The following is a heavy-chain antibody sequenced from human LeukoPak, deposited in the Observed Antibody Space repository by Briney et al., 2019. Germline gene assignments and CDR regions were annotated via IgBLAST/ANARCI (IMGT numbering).Heavy chain of an antibody. J-gene: IGHJ5*02. Sequence: GGSLRLSCVASGFTFSNHAMTWVRQAPGKGLEWVSAISANGVDTFYAPSVKGRFTISRDNSKNTLYLQINSLRAEDTAIYYCAKDVWWSVSWGQGTLVTVFS. V-gene: IGHV3-23*01. CDR1: GFTFSNHA. CDR2: ISANGVDT. D-gene: IGHD2-8*02. CDR3: AKDVWWSVS.